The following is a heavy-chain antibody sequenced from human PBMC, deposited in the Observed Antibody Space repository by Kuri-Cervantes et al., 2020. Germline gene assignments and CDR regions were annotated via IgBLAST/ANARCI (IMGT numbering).Heavy chain of an antibody. CDR1: GGSFSGYY. CDR2: INHSGST. V-gene: IGHV4-34*01. D-gene: IGHD3-22*01. CDR3: AREGVYYHSSTSRYSYYGMDV. J-gene: IGHJ6*02. Sequence: ESLKISCAVYGGSFSGYYWSWIRQPPGKGLEWIGEINHSGSTNYNPSLKSRVTISVDTSKNQFSLKLSSVTAADTAVYYCAREGVYYHSSTSRYSYYGMDVWGQGTTVTVSS.